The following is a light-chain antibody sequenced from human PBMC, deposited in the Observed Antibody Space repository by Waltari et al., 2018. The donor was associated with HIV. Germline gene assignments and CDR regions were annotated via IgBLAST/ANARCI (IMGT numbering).Light chain of an antibody. CDR2: DAS. V-gene: IGKV3-11*01. CDR3: QQRATWPLT. Sequence: DIVLTQSPVTLSLSPGKRATLSCRASQSVSSFLAWYQQKRGQAPRLVIYDASKRATGIPVRFSGSGSGTHFTLTITSLEPEDSAIYYCQQRATWPLTFGGGTKVEIK. CDR1: QSVSSF. J-gene: IGKJ4*01.